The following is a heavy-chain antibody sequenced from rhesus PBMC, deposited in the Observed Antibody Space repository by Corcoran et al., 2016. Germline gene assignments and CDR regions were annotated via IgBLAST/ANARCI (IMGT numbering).Heavy chain of an antibody. CDR2: FIYPDGST. Sequence: EVQLVESGGGLAKPGGSLRLSCAASGFSFSDYSRYWVRQAPGKGLDWVSGFIYPDGSTSYSASVKGRFSISRENAKNTLFLQMDSLGAEDTAVYYCARDSSWHFDYWGQGVLVTVSS. D-gene: IGHD6-13*01. CDR1: GFSFSDYS. V-gene: IGHV3S18*01. J-gene: IGHJ4*01. CDR3: ARDSSWHFDY.